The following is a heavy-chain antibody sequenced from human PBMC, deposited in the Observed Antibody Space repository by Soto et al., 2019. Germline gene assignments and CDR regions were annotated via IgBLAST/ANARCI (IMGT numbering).Heavy chain of an antibody. CDR3: TRWGLSGLVGATPATFDI. CDR1: GFTFGDYA. V-gene: IGHV3-49*03. CDR2: IRSKAYGGTT. J-gene: IGHJ3*02. D-gene: IGHD1-26*01. Sequence: GGSLRLSCTASGFTFGDYAMSWFRQALGKGLEGVGFIRSKAYGGTTEYAASVKGRFTISRDDSKSIAYLQMNSLKTEDTAVYYCTRWGLSGLVGATPATFDIWGQGTMVTVSS.